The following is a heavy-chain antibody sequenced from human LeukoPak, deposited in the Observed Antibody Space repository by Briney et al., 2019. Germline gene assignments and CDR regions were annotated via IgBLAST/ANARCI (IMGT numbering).Heavy chain of an antibody. CDR3: ARGTSSTPHYYYGMDV. J-gene: IGHJ6*02. V-gene: IGHV1-3*01. CDR2: INAGNGNT. D-gene: IGHD6-13*01. Sequence: GASVKVSCKASGYTFTSYAMHWVRQAPGQRLEWMGWINAGNGNTKYSQKFQGRVTITRDTSASTAYMELSSLRSEDTAVYYCARGTSSTPHYYYGMDVWGQGTTVTVSS. CDR1: GYTFTSYA.